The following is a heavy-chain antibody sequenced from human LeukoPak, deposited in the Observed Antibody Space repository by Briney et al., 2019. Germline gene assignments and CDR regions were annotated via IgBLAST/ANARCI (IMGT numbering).Heavy chain of an antibody. J-gene: IGHJ4*02. CDR3: TRQQWELYY. CDR2: IKSKPYGGTT. V-gene: IGHV3-49*03. CDR1: GFTFGDYA. Sequence: GGPLRLSCTASGFTFGDYAMSWFRQAPGKGLEWVGFIKSKPYGGTTEYAASVKDRFTISRDDSKSIAYLQMNSLKTEDTAVYYCTRQQWELYYWGQGTLVTVSS. D-gene: IGHD1-26*01.